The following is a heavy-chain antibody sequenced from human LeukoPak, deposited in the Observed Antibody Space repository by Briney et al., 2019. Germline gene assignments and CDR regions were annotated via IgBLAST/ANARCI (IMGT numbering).Heavy chain of an antibody. CDR3: ARHERDASLDHAFDI. V-gene: IGHV4-59*08. CDR1: GGSISSYY. CDR2: TYYSGST. Sequence: SETLSLTCTVSGGSISSYYWSWIRQPPGKGLEWIGYTYYSGSTSYNPSLKSRVTISVDTSKNQFSLMLSSVTAADTAVYYCARHERDASLDHAFDIWGQGTMVTVSS. J-gene: IGHJ3*02. D-gene: IGHD5-24*01.